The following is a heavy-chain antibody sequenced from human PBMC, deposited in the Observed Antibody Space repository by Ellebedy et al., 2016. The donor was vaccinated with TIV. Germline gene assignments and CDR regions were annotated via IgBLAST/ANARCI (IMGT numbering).Heavy chain of an antibody. Sequence: MPSETLSLTCGVSGGSVSSTRYYRAWIRQPPGKGLEYIGSVYYSGSPYYNPSFKSRVTLSADTSKNQFSLNLRTVTAADTAVYYCARTDPWQPIDDWGQGILVSVSS. J-gene: IGHJ4*02. D-gene: IGHD2-21*02. CDR2: VYYSGSP. CDR1: GGSVSSTRYY. V-gene: IGHV4-39*01. CDR3: ARTDPWQPIDD.